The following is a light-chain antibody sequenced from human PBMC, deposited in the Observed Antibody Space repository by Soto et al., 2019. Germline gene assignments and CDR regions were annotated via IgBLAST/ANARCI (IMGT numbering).Light chain of an antibody. Sequence: IVLTQSHNTLSVSPGEKATLSCRASQSVTNNLAWYQKKPGQAPRLLIHGASNRATGIPARFSGSGSGTEFTLTISSLQSEDSAVYYCQQYYHGPAMSVGQGTRLEI. CDR3: QQYYHGPAMS. J-gene: IGKJ5*01. CDR2: GAS. V-gene: IGKV3-15*01. CDR1: QSVTNN.